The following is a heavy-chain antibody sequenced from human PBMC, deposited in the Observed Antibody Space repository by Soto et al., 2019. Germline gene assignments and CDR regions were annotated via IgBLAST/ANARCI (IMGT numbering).Heavy chain of an antibody. CDR3: ARAAIVAGATTGLDV. D-gene: IGHD1-26*01. Sequence: ASVKVSCKASGYTLTTFFMHWGRQAPGQGLEWMGVSNPGYPAGRSTTYAQNFQGRVTMTADTSTSTVYMALRRLRSNDTAGYYCARAAIVAGATTGLDVWGQGTTVTVSS. CDR2: SNPGYPAGRST. CDR1: GYTLTTFF. V-gene: IGHV1-46*01. J-gene: IGHJ6*02.